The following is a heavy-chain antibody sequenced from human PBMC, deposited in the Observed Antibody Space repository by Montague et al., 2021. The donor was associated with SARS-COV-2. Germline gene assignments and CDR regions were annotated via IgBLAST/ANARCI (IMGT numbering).Heavy chain of an antibody. CDR3: ARETMTADAFDI. Sequence: SETLSLTCTVSGGSISSYYWSWIRQSPGKGLEWIGYFYSVGSTDYNPSLKSRATISRDTSKNQFSLKVRSVTAADTAVYYCARETMTADAFDIWGQGTMVTVSS. CDR1: GGSISSYY. J-gene: IGHJ3*02. V-gene: IGHV4-59*01. D-gene: IGHD1-14*01. CDR2: FYSVGST.